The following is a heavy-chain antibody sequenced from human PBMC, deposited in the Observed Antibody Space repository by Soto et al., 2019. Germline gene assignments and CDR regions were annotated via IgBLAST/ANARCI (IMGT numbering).Heavy chain of an antibody. CDR2: IVVGSGNT. CDR1: GFTFTSSA. Sequence: SVKVSCKASGFTFTSSAVQWVRQARGQRLEWIGWIVVGSGNTNYAQKFQERVTITRDMSTSTAYMELSSLRSEDTAVYYCAAPVHYYDSSGYPSYWYFDLWGRGTLVTVS. V-gene: IGHV1-58*01. D-gene: IGHD3-22*01. CDR3: AAPVHYYDSSGYPSYWYFDL. J-gene: IGHJ2*01.